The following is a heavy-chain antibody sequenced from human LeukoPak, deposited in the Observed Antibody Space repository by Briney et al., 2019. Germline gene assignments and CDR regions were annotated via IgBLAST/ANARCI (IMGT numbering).Heavy chain of an antibody. V-gene: IGHV3-23*01. CDR1: GFTFSSFA. J-gene: IGHJ4*02. CDR2: IRGRSSDT. D-gene: IGHD4-17*01. CDR3: AKVPGDYGPFDD. Sequence: GGSLRLSCAASGFTFSSFAMGWVRQAPGKTLEWVSFIRGRSSDTYYADSVKGRFTISRDNSKNTLYLQMNSLRAEDTAVYYCAKVPGDYGPFDDWGQGTLVTVSS.